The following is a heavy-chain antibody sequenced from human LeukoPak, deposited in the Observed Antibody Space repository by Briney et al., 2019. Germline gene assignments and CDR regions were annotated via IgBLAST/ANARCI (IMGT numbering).Heavy chain of an antibody. J-gene: IGHJ3*02. CDR1: GFTFSNAW. Sequence: AGSLRLSCVASGFTFSNAWMSWVRQAPGKGLEWVAFIRYDGSNKYYADSVKGRFTISRDNSKNTLYLQMNSLTAEDTAVYYCAKDLVRSGYDAFDIWGQGTMVTVSS. D-gene: IGHD5-12*01. CDR2: IRYDGSNK. V-gene: IGHV3-30*02. CDR3: AKDLVRSGYDAFDI.